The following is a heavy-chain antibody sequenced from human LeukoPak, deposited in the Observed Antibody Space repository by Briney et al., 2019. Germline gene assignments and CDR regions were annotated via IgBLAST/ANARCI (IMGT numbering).Heavy chain of an antibody. V-gene: IGHV1-8*01. J-gene: IGHJ4*02. CDR3: ARAAVPNSALIAVRRFFDY. CDR2: MNPNTGNT. CDR1: GYTFTSYD. D-gene: IGHD6-6*01. Sequence: EASVKVSCKASGYTFTSYDINWVRQATGQGLEWMGWMNPNTGNTGSAQKFQGRVTMTRDTSISTAYMELSSPRSEDTAVYYCARAAVPNSALIAVRRFFDYWGRGTLVTVSS.